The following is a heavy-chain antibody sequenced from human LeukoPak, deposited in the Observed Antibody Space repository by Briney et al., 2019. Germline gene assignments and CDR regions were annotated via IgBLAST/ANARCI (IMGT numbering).Heavy chain of an antibody. CDR1: GFTFSSYD. V-gene: IGHV3-13*01. CDR3: ARVSGPITMVRGVTSTWYFDL. CDR2: IGTAGDT. J-gene: IGHJ2*01. D-gene: IGHD3-10*01. Sequence: PGGSLRLSCAASGFTFSSYDMHWVRQATGKGLEWVSGIGTAGDTYYPGSVKGRFTISRENAKNSLYLQMNSLRAGDTAVYYCARVSGPITMVRGVTSTWYFDLWGRGTLVTVSS.